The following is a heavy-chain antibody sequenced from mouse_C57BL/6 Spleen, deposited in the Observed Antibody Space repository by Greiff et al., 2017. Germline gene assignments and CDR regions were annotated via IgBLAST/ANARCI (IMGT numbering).Heavy chain of an antibody. D-gene: IGHD1-1*01. CDR3: ARGPYYGSSDWYFDV. Sequence: QVQLQQPGAELVKPGASVKLSCKASGYTFTSYWMHWVKPRPGQGLEWIGMIHPNSGSTNYNEKFKSKATLTVDKSSSTAYMQLSSLTSEDSAVYYWARGPYYGSSDWYFDVWGTGTTVTVSS. V-gene: IGHV1-64*01. CDR1: GYTFTSYW. J-gene: IGHJ1*03. CDR2: IHPNSGST.